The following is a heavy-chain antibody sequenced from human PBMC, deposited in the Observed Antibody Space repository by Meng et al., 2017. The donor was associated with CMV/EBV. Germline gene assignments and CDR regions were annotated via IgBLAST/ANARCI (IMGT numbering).Heavy chain of an antibody. CDR2: FSGGST. V-gene: IGHV3-38-3*01. CDR1: GYTVSSNE. Sequence: GGSLRLSCAASGYTVSSNEMSWVRQAPGKGLEWVSSFSGGSTYYPDSRKGRYTIARANSKNTLHLQMNSQRAEDTAVYCILSLELKSIAAAGGGWFDPWGQGTLVTVSS. CDR3: LSLELKSIAAAGGGWFDP. J-gene: IGHJ5*02. D-gene: IGHD6-13*01.